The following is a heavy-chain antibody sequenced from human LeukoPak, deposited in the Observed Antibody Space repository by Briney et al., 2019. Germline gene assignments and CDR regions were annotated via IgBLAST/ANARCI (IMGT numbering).Heavy chain of an antibody. CDR2: ISGSGGST. CDR3: AKDRKIVYNWNFLRRNYYYGMDV. V-gene: IGHV3-23*01. J-gene: IGHJ6*02. Sequence: GGSLRLSCAASGFTFSSYAMSWVRQAPGKGLEWVSAISGSGGSTYYADSVKGRFTISRDNSKNTLYLQMNSLRAEDTAVYYCAKDRKIVYNWNFLRRNYYYGMDVWGQGTTVTVSS. CDR1: GFTFSSYA. D-gene: IGHD1-7*01.